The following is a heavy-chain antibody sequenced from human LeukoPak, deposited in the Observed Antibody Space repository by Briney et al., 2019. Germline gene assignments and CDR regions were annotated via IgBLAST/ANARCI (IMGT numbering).Heavy chain of an antibody. CDR3: ARGGDGYTRYYYYMDV. Sequence: SETLSLTCTVSGGSISSSSYYWGWIRQPPGKGLEWIGSIYYSGSTYYNPSLKSRVTISVDTSKNQFSLKLSSVTAADTAVYYCARGGDGYTRYYYYMDVWGKGTTVTVSS. V-gene: IGHV4-39*07. D-gene: IGHD5-24*01. J-gene: IGHJ6*03. CDR2: IYYSGST. CDR1: GGSISSSSYY.